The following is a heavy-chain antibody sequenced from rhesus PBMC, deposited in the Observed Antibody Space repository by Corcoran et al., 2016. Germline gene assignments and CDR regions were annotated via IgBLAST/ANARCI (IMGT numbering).Heavy chain of an antibody. J-gene: IGHJ4*01. CDR2: NNGNIWST. CDR1: GGSFSSYW. Sequence: QVQLQESGPGPVKPSETLSLTCAVSGGSFSSYWWSWIRQPPGKGLEGIGDNNGNIWSTNYNPSLQSRVTISKDASKNQFALKLGSVTAADTAVYYCARRGYSGYSYGDYFDYWGQGVLVTVSS. V-gene: IGHV4-80*01. D-gene: IGHD5-42*01. CDR3: ARRGYSGYSYGDYFDY.